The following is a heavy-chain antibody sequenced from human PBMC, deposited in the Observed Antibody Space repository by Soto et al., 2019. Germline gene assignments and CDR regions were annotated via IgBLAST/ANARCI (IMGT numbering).Heavy chain of an antibody. CDR3: ARGRSGYASGNYYYYGMDV. D-gene: IGHD3-10*01. V-gene: IGHV1-69*13. CDR2: IMPIFATA. Sequence: ASVKVSCKASGGTFSTYVINWVRQAPGQGLEWMGRIMPIFATATYAQKFQGRVTINADASTSAAYMELSSLRSEDTAVYYCARGRSGYASGNYYYYGMDVWGQGTTVTVSS. J-gene: IGHJ6*02. CDR1: GGTFSTYV.